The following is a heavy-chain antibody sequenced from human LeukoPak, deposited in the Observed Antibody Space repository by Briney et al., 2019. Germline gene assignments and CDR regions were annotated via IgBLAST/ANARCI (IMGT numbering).Heavy chain of an antibody. J-gene: IGHJ4*02. D-gene: IGHD6-13*01. CDR1: GGSISSSSYY. CDR3: ARVGSSWYHDY. CDR2: IYYSGST. Sequence: SETLSLTCTVSGGSISSSSYYWGWIRQPPGKGLEWIGYIYYSGSTYYNPSLKSRVTISVDTSKNQFSLKLSSVTAADTAVYYCARVGSSWYHDYWGQGTLVTVSS. V-gene: IGHV4-31*03.